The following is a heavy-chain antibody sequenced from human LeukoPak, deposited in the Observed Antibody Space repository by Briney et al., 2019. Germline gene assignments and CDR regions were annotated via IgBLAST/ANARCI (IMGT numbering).Heavy chain of an antibody. CDR2: ISSSGGTT. J-gene: IGHJ3*02. CDR3: AGDGITVINRGGAFDM. CDR1: GFTFSSYG. D-gene: IGHD4-23*01. V-gene: IGHV3-23*01. Sequence: PGGSLRLSCAASGFTFSSYGMSWVRQAPGKGLEWVSSISSSGGTTYYADSVKGRFTISRDNSKNTLYLQMNRLRAEDTALYYCAGDGITVINRGGAFDMWGQGTMVTVSS.